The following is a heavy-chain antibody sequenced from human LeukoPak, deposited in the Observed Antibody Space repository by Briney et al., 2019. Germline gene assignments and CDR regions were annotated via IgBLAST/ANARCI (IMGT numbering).Heavy chain of an antibody. V-gene: IGHV3-23*01. D-gene: IGHD6-13*01. J-gene: IGHJ5*02. CDR3: AKGFTTIAAAGTNWFDP. Sequence: GGSLRLSCATSGFTFSSYAMSWVRQAPGKGLEWVSAISGSGGSTYYADSVKGRFTISRDNSKNTLYLQMNSLRAEDTAVYYCAKGFTTIAAAGTNWFDPWGQGTLVTVSS. CDR2: ISGSGGST. CDR1: GFTFSSYA.